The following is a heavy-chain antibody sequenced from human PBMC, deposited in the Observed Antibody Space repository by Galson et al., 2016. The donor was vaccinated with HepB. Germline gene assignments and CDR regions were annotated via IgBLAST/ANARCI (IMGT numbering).Heavy chain of an antibody. CDR2: ISSSSTYI. Sequence: SLRLSCAASGFTFTTYSMNWVRQAPGKGLEWVSYISSSSTYIYYADSVKGRFTIPRDNSKNSPYLQINRLRAEDTAVYYCASIHVDCSFHNSWGQGTLVTVSS. CDR3: ASIHVDCSFHNS. D-gene: IGHD2-21*02. J-gene: IGHJ4*02. V-gene: IGHV3-21*01. CDR1: GFTFTTYS.